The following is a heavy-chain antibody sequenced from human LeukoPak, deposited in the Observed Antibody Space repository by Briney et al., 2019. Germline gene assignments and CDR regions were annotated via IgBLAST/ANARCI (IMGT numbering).Heavy chain of an antibody. CDR2: IYTSGST. J-gene: IGHJ5*02. Sequence: SETLSLTCTVSGGSISGYYWNWIRQSAGKGLEWIGRIYTSGSTQDNPSLKSRVTASIDTSKNQFSLKLNSVTAADTAVYYCARHSNWNGGVDWFDPWGQGTQVTVSS. V-gene: IGHV4-4*07. D-gene: IGHD1-20*01. CDR1: GGSISGYY. CDR3: ARHSNWNGGVDWFDP.